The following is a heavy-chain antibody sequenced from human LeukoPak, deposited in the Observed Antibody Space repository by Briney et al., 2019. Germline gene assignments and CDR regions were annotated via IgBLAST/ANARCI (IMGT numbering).Heavy chain of an antibody. CDR3: ARGPRARLVPGLRFLEWLLGE. J-gene: IGHJ4*02. CDR1: GYTFTGYY. CDR2: INPNSGGT. D-gene: IGHD3-3*01. Sequence: ASVKVSCKASGYTFTGYYMHSVRQAPGQGLEWMGWINPNSGGTNYAQKIQGRVTMTRDTSISTAYMELSRLRSDDTAVYYCARGPRARLVPGLRFLEWLLGEWGQGTLVTVSS. V-gene: IGHV1-2*02.